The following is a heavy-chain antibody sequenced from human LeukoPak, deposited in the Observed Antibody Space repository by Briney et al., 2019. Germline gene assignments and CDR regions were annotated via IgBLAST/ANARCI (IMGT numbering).Heavy chain of an antibody. V-gene: IGHV3-30-3*01. CDR1: GFTLSTYA. CDR3: ARIRGGPIGY. D-gene: IGHD3-16*01. J-gene: IGHJ4*02. CDR2: ISYDGTDT. Sequence: GRSLRLSCAAPGFTLSTYAMHWVRQAPGKGLEWVAVISYDGTDTYYADSVKGRFTISRDTSKNSLYLQMNSLRAEDTAVFYCARIRGGPIGYWGQRTLVTVSS.